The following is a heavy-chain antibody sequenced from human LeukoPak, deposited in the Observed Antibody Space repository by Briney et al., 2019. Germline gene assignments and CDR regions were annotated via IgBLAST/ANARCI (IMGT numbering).Heavy chain of an antibody. J-gene: IGHJ4*02. CDR3: ARVEYPGNGILY. D-gene: IGHD1-1*01. CDR2: IYKSGRGV. Sequence: TGGSLRLSCAASGLKFIYYWMTWLRQAPGKGLEWVANIYKSGRGVSYLPSVRGPITISRKDAKHSIHLQVEILRPDDTVIYYCARVEYPGNGILYWGQGTLVTVSS. V-gene: IGHV3-7*01. CDR1: GLKFIYYW.